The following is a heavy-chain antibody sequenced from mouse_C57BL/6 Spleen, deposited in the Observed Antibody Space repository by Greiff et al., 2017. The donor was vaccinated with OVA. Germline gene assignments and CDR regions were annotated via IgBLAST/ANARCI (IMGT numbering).Heavy chain of an antibody. D-gene: IGHD1-1*01. CDR2: IYPGSGST. V-gene: IGHV1-55*01. CDR3: ARRGSSLLWYFDV. J-gene: IGHJ1*03. CDR1: GYTFTSYW. Sequence: QVQLQQSGAELVKPGASVKMSCKASGYTFTSYWITWVKQRPGQGLEWIGDIYPGSGSTNYNEKFKSKATLTVDTSSSTAYMQRSSLTSEDYAVYDWARRGSSLLWYFDVWGTGTTVTVSS.